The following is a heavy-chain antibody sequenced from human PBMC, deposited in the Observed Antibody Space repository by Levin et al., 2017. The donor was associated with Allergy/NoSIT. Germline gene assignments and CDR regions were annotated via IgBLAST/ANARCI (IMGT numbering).Heavy chain of an antibody. CDR1: GGSISSGGYY. V-gene: IGHV4-31*03. J-gene: IGHJ6*02. D-gene: IGHD1-7*01. CDR2: IYYSGST. Sequence: SETLSLTCTVSGGSISSGGYYWSWIRQHPGKGLEWIGYIYYSGSTYYNPSLKSRVTISVDTSKNQFSLKLSSVTAADTAVYYCAKTQYNWNYGRGGMDVWGQGTTVTVSS. CDR3: AKTQYNWNYGRGGMDV.